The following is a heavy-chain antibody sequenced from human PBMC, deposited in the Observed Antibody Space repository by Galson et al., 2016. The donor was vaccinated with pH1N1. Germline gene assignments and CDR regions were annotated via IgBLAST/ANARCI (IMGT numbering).Heavy chain of an antibody. CDR3: ARELSCYPPCFYNYGMDV. CDR2: ISPSGSTI. CDR1: GCTFSDYY. J-gene: IGHJ6*02. V-gene: IGHV3-11*04. D-gene: IGHD5-12*01. Sequence: FTCAGSGCTFSDYYMSWIRQAPGKGLAWVSYISPSGSTIYYADSVKGRFTISRDNAKNSLYLQMNSLRSEDTAVYYCARELSCYPPCFYNYGMDVWGQGTTVTVSS.